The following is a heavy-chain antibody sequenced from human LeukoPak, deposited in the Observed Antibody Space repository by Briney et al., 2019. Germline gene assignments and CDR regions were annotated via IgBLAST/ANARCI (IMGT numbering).Heavy chain of an antibody. Sequence: PSETLSLTCTVSGGSISSSSYYWGWIRQPAGKGLEWIGRIYSSGSTNYNPSLKSRVTMSVDTSKNQFSLKLSSVTAADTAVYYCARDLIVPVGLTGSGSYSTDYWGQGTLVSVSS. CDR3: ARDLIVPVGLTGSGSYSTDY. V-gene: IGHV4-61*02. D-gene: IGHD3-10*01. CDR2: IYSSGST. J-gene: IGHJ4*02. CDR1: GGSISSSSYY.